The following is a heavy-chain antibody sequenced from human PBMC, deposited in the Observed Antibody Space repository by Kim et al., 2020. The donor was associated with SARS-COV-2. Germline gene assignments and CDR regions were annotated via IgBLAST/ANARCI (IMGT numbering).Heavy chain of an antibody. D-gene: IGHD3-3*01. CDR3: ARAGYDFWNAYTTFEV. CDR1: GYGFTDYF. V-gene: IGHV1-2*06. CDR2: IHPGSGGK. J-gene: IGHJ3*01. Sequence: ASVKVSCKASGYGFTDYFIHWVRQAPGQRLEWLGRIHPGSGGKDYAQRFQGRVTMSGDTSIATAYVELRGLKSDDTAVYFCARAGYDFWNAYTTFEVWG.